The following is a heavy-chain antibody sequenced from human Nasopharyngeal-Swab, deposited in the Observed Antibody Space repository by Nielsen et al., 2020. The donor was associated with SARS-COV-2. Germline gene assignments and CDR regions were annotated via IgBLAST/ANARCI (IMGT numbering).Heavy chain of an antibody. J-gene: IGHJ4*02. CDR2: LSGSGGST. CDR3: ANRMPTVGDTRYYCFDS. V-gene: IGHV3-23*01. Sequence: DGFVRLSCAAFGFTFCSYAMCWVRQAPGKRLEWVAALSGSGGSTYYADSVKGRFRIPRDNTKNTMYLQMNSLKAKDTAVYYCANRMPTVGDTRYYCFDSWGQGTLVTVSS. D-gene: IGHD4-11*01. CDR1: GFTFCSYA.